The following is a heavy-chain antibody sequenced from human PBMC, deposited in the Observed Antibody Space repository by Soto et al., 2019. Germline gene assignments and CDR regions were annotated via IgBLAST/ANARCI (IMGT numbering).Heavy chain of an antibody. CDR3: AHTPFFGGVIHY. V-gene: IGHV2-5*01. CDR1: GFSLSTSGVG. J-gene: IGHJ4*02. Sequence: QITLKESGPTLVKPTQTLTLTCTFSGFSLSTSGVGVGWIRQPPGKALEWLALIYWNDDKRYSPSLKSRLTIPKDTSKNQVVLTMTNMYPVDTATYYCAHTPFFGGVIHYWGQGTLVTVSS. CDR2: IYWNDDK. D-gene: IGHD3-16*01.